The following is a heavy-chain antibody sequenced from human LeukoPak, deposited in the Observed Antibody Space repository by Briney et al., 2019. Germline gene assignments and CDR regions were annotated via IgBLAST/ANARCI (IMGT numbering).Heavy chain of an antibody. D-gene: IGHD3-3*01. CDR3: YRRSTSSDFWSGYLPIAFDI. Sequence: GASLKISCKGSGYSFTSYWFGWGRQMPGKGLEWMGIIYPGDSDTRYSPSFQGQVTISADKSISTAYLQWSSLKAWDTAMYYCYRRSTSSDFWSGYLPIAFDIWGQGKMVTVSS. CDR1: GYSFTSYW. CDR2: IYPGDSDT. J-gene: IGHJ3*02. V-gene: IGHV5-51*01.